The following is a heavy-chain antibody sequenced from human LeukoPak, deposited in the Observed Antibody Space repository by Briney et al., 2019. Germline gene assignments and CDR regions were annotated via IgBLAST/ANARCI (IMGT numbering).Heavy chain of an antibody. Sequence: PSETLSLTCTVSGGSINHYYWSWIRQPPGKGLEWIGRIYTRGSTNYNPSLKSRVTMSVDTSKNQFSLKLSSVTAADTAVYYCARGRYCSADICSGGDAFDIWGQGTMVSVSS. CDR2: IYTRGST. CDR3: ARGRYCSADICSGGDAFDI. CDR1: GGSINHYY. D-gene: IGHD2-15*01. J-gene: IGHJ3*02. V-gene: IGHV4-4*07.